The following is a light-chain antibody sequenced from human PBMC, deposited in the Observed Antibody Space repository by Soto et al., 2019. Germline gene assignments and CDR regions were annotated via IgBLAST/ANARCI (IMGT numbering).Light chain of an antibody. CDR1: QSVTTY. J-gene: IGKJ4*01. CDR3: QQGINWPLT. Sequence: DIVLTQSPATLSLSPGERATLSCGASQSVTTYLGWYQHKPGQAPRLLIYDASNRATGIPARFSGSGSGTDFTLTISSLEPEDFAVYYCQQGINWPLTFGGGTKVEIK. CDR2: DAS. V-gene: IGKV3-11*01.